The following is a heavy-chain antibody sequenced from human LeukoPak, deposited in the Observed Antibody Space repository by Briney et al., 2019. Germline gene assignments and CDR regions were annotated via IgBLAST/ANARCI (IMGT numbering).Heavy chain of an antibody. Sequence: GASVKVSCKASGYTFTGYYMHWVRQAPGQGLEWMGWINPNSGGTNYAQKFQGRVTMTRDTSISTAYMELSRLRSDDTAVYYCARVPITMVRGVPWYYYYYMDVWGKGTTVTISS. V-gene: IGHV1-2*02. D-gene: IGHD3-10*01. J-gene: IGHJ6*03. CDR1: GYTFTGYY. CDR2: INPNSGGT. CDR3: ARVPITMVRGVPWYYYYYMDV.